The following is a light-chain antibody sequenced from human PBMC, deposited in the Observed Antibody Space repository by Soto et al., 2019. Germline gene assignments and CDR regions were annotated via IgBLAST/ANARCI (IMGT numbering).Light chain of an antibody. CDR2: DAS. CDR3: QQYDTLPIT. Sequence: DIQMTQSPSTLSASVGDRVTITCRASQSISSWLAWYQQKPGKAPKLLIFDASSLESGVPSRFSGSGSGTGFTFTISSLQPEDFATYFCQQYDTLPITFGQGTRLENK. J-gene: IGKJ5*01. V-gene: IGKV1-5*01. CDR1: QSISSW.